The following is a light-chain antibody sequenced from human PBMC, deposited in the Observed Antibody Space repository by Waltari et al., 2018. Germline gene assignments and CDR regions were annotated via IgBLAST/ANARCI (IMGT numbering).Light chain of an antibody. V-gene: IGLV2-23*01. Sequence: QSALTQPASVSGSPGQSVTIPCTGTSSDVGNYNLFSWYQQHPGKAPKLMIYEGSKRPSGVSNRFSGSKSGNTASLTISGLQAEDEADYYCCSYAGSHVVFGGGTKLTVL. CDR2: EGS. CDR1: SSDVGNYNL. CDR3: CSYAGSHVV. J-gene: IGLJ2*01.